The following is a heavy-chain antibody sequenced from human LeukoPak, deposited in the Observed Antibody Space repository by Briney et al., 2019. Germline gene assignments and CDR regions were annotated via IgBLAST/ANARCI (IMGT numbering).Heavy chain of an antibody. Sequence: ASVKVSCKASGYTFRDFGISCVRQAPGQGLEWMGWITTYNGNTNYIQKLQGRVTMTTDTSTSTAYMELRSLRSDDTAVYYCARGPYYDSWSGAGYWGQGTLVTVSS. CDR3: ARGPYYDSWSGAGY. D-gene: IGHD3-3*01. CDR1: GYTFRDFG. CDR2: ITTYNGNT. J-gene: IGHJ4*02. V-gene: IGHV1-18*01.